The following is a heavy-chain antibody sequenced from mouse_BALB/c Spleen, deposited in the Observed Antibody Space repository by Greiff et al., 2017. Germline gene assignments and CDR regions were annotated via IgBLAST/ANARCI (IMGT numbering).Heavy chain of an antibody. D-gene: IGHD2-1*01. CDR2: IDPANGNT. CDR3: ALGIGNYPSDYAMDY. CDR1: GFNIKDTY. V-gene: IGHV14-3*02. Sequence: EVQLQQSGAELVKPGASVKLSCTASGFNIKDTYMHWVKQRPEQGLEWIGRIDPANGNTKYDPKFQGKATITADTSSNTAYLQLSSLTSEDTAVYYCALGIGNYPSDYAMDYWGQGTSVTVSS. J-gene: IGHJ4*01.